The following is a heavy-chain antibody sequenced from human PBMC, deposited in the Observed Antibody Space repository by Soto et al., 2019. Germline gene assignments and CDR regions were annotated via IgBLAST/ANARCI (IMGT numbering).Heavy chain of an antibody. CDR2: ISATGGST. D-gene: IGHD6-19*01. Sequence: GGSLRLSSAASGFTFSSYAMSWVRQAPGKGLEWVSTISATGGSTYYPDSVKGRFTISRDNSKNTLYRQMNSLSAEDTAVYYCAKSISSGWLFYFDYWGQGTLVTVSS. V-gene: IGHV3-23*01. CDR3: AKSISSGWLFYFDY. J-gene: IGHJ4*02. CDR1: GFTFSSYA.